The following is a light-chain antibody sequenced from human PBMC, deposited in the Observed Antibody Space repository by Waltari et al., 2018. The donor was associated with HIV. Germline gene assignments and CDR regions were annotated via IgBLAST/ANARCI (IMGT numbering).Light chain of an antibody. CDR3: CAYAGSTTYVI. J-gene: IGLJ2*01. CDR2: EVS. CDR1: SSAVGGYTL. V-gene: IGLV2-23*02. Sequence: QSALTQPASVSGSPGQSITISCTGTSSAVGGYTLSSWSQQHPGKAPKLMIYEVSKRPSGVSNRFSGSKSGNTASLTISGLQAEDEADYYCCAYAGSTTYVIFGGGTKLTVL.